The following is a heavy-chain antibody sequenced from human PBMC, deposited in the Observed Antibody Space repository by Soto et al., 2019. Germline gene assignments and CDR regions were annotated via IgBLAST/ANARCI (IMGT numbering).Heavy chain of an antibody. CDR3: AREIVKMATITSWYFDL. Sequence: GGSLRLSCAASGFTFSSYAMHWVRQAPGKGLEWVAVISYDGSNKYYADSVKGRFTISRDNSKNTLYLQMNSLRAEDTAVYYCAREIVKMATITSWYFDLWGRGTLVTVSS. J-gene: IGHJ2*01. D-gene: IGHD5-12*01. CDR1: GFTFSSYA. CDR2: ISYDGSNK. V-gene: IGHV3-30-3*01.